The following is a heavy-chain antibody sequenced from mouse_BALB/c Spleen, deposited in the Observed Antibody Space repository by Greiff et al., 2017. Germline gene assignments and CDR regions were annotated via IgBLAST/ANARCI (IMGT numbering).Heavy chain of an antibody. V-gene: IGHV5-6-5*01. CDR3: ARGDDYDRIFAY. CDR2: ISSGGST. Sequence: EVNVVESGGGLVKPGGSLKLSCAASGFTFSSYAMSWVRQTPEKRLEWVASISSGGSTYYPDSVKGRFTISRDNARNILYLQMSSLRSEDTAMYYCARGDDYDRIFAYWGQGTLVTVSA. CDR1: GFTFSSYA. D-gene: IGHD2-4*01. J-gene: IGHJ3*01.